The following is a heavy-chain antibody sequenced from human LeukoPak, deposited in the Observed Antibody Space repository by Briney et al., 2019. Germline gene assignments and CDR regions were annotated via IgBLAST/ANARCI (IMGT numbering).Heavy chain of an antibody. CDR2: IRRRGQSYTT. Sequence: QPGGSLRLSCAASGFTFSDYILDWVRQAPGKGLEWVGRIRRRGQSYTTEYAASVKGRFTISRDDSKNSLYLHMNSLKTEDTAVYHCSRGGKEGDNSAFDIWGQGTMVTVSS. V-gene: IGHV3-72*01. CDR1: GFTFSDYI. D-gene: IGHD3-22*01. CDR3: SRGGKEGDNSAFDI. J-gene: IGHJ3*02.